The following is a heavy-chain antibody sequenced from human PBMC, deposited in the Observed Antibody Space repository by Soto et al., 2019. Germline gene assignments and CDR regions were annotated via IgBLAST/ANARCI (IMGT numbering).Heavy chain of an antibody. CDR1: GYTFTSYG. J-gene: IGHJ6*02. CDR3: ARSGYSSSWYVTAYYSYYGMDV. CDR2: ISAYNGNT. Sequence: ASVKVSCKASGYTFTSYGISWVRQAPGQGLEWMGWISAYNGNTNYAQKLQGRVTMTTDTSTSTAYMELRSLRSDDTAVYYCARSGYSSSWYVTAYYSYYGMDVWGQGTTVTVSS. D-gene: IGHD6-13*01. V-gene: IGHV1-18*01.